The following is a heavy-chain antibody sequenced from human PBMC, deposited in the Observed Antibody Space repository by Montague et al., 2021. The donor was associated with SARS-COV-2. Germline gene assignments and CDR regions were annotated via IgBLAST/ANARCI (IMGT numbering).Heavy chain of an antibody. V-gene: IGHV4-34*01. CDR3: ARANGYYFDY. Sequence: SETLSLTCAVYGGSFSGYYWSWIRQPPGKGLEWIGEINHNGSTNYNPSLKSRVTISVDTSKNQFSLKLSSVTAADTAMYYCARANGYYFDYWGQGTLVTVFS. J-gene: IGHJ4*02. CDR2: INHNGST. D-gene: IGHD2-8*01. CDR1: GGSFSGYY.